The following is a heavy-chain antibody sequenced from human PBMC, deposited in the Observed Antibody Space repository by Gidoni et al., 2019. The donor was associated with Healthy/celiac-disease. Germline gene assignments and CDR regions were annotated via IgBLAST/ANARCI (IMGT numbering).Heavy chain of an antibody. CDR3: ARDFSAVGGSLDY. D-gene: IGHD1-26*01. J-gene: IGHJ4*02. V-gene: IGHV3-11*01. Sequence: RDNAKNSLYLQMNSLRAEDTAVYYCARDFSAVGGSLDYWGQGTLVTVSS.